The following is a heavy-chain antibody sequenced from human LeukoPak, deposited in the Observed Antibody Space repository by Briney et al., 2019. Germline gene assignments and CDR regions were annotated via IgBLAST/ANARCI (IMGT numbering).Heavy chain of an antibody. Sequence: GGSLRLSCAAFGFTFNNYWMSWVRQAPGKGLEWVANIKQDGSEKYYVDSVKGRFTISRDNAKNSLYLQMNSLRAEDTAVYYCARDYYDYGDYGDYWGQGTLVPVSS. CDR1: GFTFNNYW. V-gene: IGHV3-7*01. CDR2: IKQDGSEK. D-gene: IGHD4-17*01. J-gene: IGHJ4*02. CDR3: ARDYYDYGDYGDY.